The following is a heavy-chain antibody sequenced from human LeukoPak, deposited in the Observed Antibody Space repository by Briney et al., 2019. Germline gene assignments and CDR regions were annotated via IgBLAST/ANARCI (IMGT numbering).Heavy chain of an antibody. V-gene: IGHV4-4*07. Sequence: TSETLSLTCTVSGGSISSYYWSWIRQPAGKGLEWIGRIYTSGSTNYNPSLKSRATMSVDTSKNQFSLKLSSVTAADTAVYYCARDRIETPSYYFDYWGQGTLVTVSS. CDR3: ARDRIETPSYYFDY. CDR1: GGSISSYY. J-gene: IGHJ4*02. D-gene: IGHD1-26*01. CDR2: IYTSGST.